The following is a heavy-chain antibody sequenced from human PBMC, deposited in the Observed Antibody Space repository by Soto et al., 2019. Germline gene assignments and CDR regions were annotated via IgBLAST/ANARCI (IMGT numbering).Heavy chain of an antibody. CDR2: ISAYNGNT. D-gene: IGHD2-15*01. V-gene: IGHV1-18*01. J-gene: IGHJ3*02. CDR3: TRDRIVVVVAAPDAFDI. CDR1: GYTFTTYG. Sequence: QVQLVQSGAEVKKPGASVKVSCKASGYTFTTYGITWVRQAPGQGLEWMGWISAYNGNTNYAQKLQGRVTMTTDTSTSTVYMKLRSLRSDETAVYYCTRDRIVVVVAAPDAFDIWGQGTMVTVSS.